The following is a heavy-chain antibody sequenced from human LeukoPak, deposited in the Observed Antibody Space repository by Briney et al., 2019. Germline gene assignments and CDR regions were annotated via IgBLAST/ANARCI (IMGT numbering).Heavy chain of an antibody. CDR2: IRSQFYGGTT. D-gene: IGHD1-20*01. J-gene: IGHJ4*02. CDR1: GFLFGDSA. Sequence: SGGSLRLSCVTSGFLFGDSALTWVRQAPEKGLEWVGLIRSQFYGGTTQYAPSLKGRFTISRDDSKNVAFLQMNSLKVEDTAVYYCLRGGNWNDPPFDSWGQGTLVTVSS. CDR3: LRGGNWNDPPFDS. V-gene: IGHV3-49*04.